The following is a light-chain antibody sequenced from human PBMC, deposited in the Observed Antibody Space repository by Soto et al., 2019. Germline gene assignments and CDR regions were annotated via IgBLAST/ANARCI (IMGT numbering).Light chain of an antibody. Sequence: EIVLTQSPGTLSLSPGEGATLSCRANQSVTSNYLAWFQQKPGQPPRLLISGASSRVTGIPDKFSGSGSGTDFTLTISRLEPEDFAVYFCQQYAESPITFGQGTRLEIK. J-gene: IGKJ5*01. V-gene: IGKV3-20*01. CDR2: GAS. CDR3: QQYAESPIT. CDR1: QSVTSNY.